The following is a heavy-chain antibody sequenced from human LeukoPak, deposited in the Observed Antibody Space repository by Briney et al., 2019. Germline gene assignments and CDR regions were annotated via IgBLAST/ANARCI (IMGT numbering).Heavy chain of an antibody. J-gene: IGHJ4*02. V-gene: IGHV3-23*01. Sequence: PGGSRRLSCAASGFTFSGYAMSWVGQGPGKGLEWGAVISGSSDNTDYADSVKGRFTISRDHSQNMLSLQLTSLRAEDTAVYYCAKWKYRNSGIDYYWGQGTLVTVSS. CDR2: ISGSSDNT. D-gene: IGHD1-1*01. CDR1: GFTFSGYA. CDR3: AKWKYRNSGIDYY.